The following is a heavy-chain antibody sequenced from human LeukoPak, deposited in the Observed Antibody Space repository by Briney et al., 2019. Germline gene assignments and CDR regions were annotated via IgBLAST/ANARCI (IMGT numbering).Heavy chain of an antibody. V-gene: IGHV3-53*01. CDR2: IYSGGST. CDR1: GFTVSSNY. CDR3: ARRDFWSGPTFDY. Sequence: GGSLRLSCAASGFTVSSNYMSWVRQAPGKGLEWVSVIYSGGSTYYADSVKGRFTISRDNSKNTLYLQMNSLRAEDTAVYYCARRDFWSGPTFDYWGQGILVTVSS. D-gene: IGHD3-3*01. J-gene: IGHJ4*02.